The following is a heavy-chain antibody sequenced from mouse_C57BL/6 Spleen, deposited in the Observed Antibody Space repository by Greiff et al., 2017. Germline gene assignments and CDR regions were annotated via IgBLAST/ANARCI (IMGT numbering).Heavy chain of an antibody. Sequence: VKLQQSGPELVKPGASVKISCKASGYAFSSSWMNWVKQRPGKGLEWIGRIYPGDGDTNYNGKFKGKATLTADKSSSTAYMQLSSLTSEDSAVYFCARVGQLSRGFAYWGQGTLVTVSA. J-gene: IGHJ3*01. CDR1: GYAFSSSW. CDR3: ARVGQLSRGFAY. D-gene: IGHD3-2*02. CDR2: IYPGDGDT. V-gene: IGHV1-82*01.